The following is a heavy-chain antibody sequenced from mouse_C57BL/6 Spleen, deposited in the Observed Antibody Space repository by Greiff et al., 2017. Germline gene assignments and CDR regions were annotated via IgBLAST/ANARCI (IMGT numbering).Heavy chain of an antibody. V-gene: IGHV1-9*01. D-gene: IGHD1-1*01. J-gene: IGHJ2*01. CDR3: ARKGGRNYYGSSYGYFDY. Sequence: VQLQESGAELMKPGASVKLSCKATGYTFTGYWIEWVKQRPGHGLEWIGEILPGSGSTNYNEKFKGKVTFTANTSSNTAYMQLSRLTTEDSAIYYCARKGGRNYYGSSYGYFDYWGQGTTLTVSS. CDR2: ILPGSGST. CDR1: GYTFTGYW.